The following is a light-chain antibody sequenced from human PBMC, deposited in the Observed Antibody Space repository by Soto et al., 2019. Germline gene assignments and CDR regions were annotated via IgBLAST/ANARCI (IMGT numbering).Light chain of an antibody. V-gene: IGKV1-13*02. CDR2: DAS. CDR3: QQFNSYPLT. CDR1: QDISSA. Sequence: AIQLTQSPSSLSASVGDRVAITCRASQDISSALAWYQQRPGKAPKLLIYDASSLQSGVPARFSGSGSGSDFTLTISSLQPEDFATYYCQQFNSYPLTFGQGTRVEIK. J-gene: IGKJ1*01.